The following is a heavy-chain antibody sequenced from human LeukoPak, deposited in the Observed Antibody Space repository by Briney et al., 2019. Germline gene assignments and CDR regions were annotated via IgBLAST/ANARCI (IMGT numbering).Heavy chain of an antibody. CDR1: GFTFSTYG. V-gene: IGHV3-33*01. CDR3: ARDPHTALDY. J-gene: IGHJ4*02. Sequence: GGSLRLSCAASGFTFSTYGVHWVRQAPGKGLEWVAIIWYDGSNAYYADSVKGRFTISRDNSRNTLYLQMNSLRAEDTAVYYCARDPHTALDYWGQGTLVTVSS. CDR2: IWYDGSNA. D-gene: IGHD5-18*01.